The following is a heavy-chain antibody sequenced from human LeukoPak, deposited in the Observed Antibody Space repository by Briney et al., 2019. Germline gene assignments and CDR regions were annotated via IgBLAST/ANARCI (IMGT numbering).Heavy chain of an antibody. D-gene: IGHD3-22*01. CDR3: ARDEYYYDSSGYYYSGY. Sequence: ASVKVSFKASGYTFTIYGISWVRQAPGQGLEWMGWISAYNGNTNYAQKLQGRVTMTTDTSTSTAYMELRSLRSDDTAVYYCARDEYYYDSSGYYYSGYWGQGTLVTVSS. CDR1: GYTFTIYG. J-gene: IGHJ4*02. V-gene: IGHV1-18*01. CDR2: ISAYNGNT.